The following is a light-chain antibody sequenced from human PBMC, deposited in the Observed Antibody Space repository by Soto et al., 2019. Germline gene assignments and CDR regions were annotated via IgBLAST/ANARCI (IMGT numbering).Light chain of an antibody. CDR3: QQRSNWPPYT. Sequence: EIVLTPSPATLSLSPGERATLSCRASQSVSSYLAWYPQKPGQAPRLLIYDASNRATGIPARFSGSGSGTDFTLTISSLEPEDFAVYYCQQRSNWPPYTFGQGTKLEIK. V-gene: IGKV3-11*01. CDR2: DAS. CDR1: QSVSSY. J-gene: IGKJ2*01.